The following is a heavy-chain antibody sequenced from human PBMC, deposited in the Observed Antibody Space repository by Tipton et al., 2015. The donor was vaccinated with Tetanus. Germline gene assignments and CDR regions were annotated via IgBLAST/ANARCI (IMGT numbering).Heavy chain of an antibody. J-gene: IGHJ6*02. V-gene: IGHV4-61*01. Sequence: TLSLTCTVSGGSVSSGSYYWSWIRQPPGKGLEWIGYIYYSGSTNYNPSLKSRVTISVDTSKNQFSLKLSSVTAADTAVYYCARGTRRAGYYYYGMDVWGQGTTVTVSS. CDR1: GGSVSSGSYY. CDR2: IYYSGST. D-gene: IGHD2-2*01. CDR3: ARGTRRAGYYYYGMDV.